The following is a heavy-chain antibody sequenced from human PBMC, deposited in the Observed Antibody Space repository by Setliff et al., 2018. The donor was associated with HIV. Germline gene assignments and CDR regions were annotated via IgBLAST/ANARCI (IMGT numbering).Heavy chain of an antibody. CDR1: GYPFTNYA. V-gene: IGHV1-3*01. CDR2: INAGNGNT. D-gene: IGHD6-13*01. CDR3: ATDPGYSSTWYSKSFQH. J-gene: IGHJ1*01. Sequence: ASVKVSCMAPGYPFTNYAIHWVRQAPGQRLEWMGWINAGNGNTKYSQEFQDRVTITRDTSTDTAYMVLSSLRSDDTAMYYCATDPGYSSTWYSKSFQHWGQGTVVTVSS.